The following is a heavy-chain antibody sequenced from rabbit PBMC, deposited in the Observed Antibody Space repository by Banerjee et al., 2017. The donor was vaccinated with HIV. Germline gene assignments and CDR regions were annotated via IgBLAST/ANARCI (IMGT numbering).Heavy chain of an antibody. CDR3: ARDIVYYSDFNL. V-gene: IGHV1S40*01. CDR2: VDAGSSGST. D-gene: IGHD1-1*01. J-gene: IGHJ4*01. Sequence: QSLEETGGGLVQPGGSLTLSCTASGFTISSSYWMSWVRQAPGKGLEWIACVDAGSSGSTYYASWAKGRFTISKTSSTTVTLQMTSLTAADTATYFCARDIVYYSDFNLWGPGTLVTVS. CDR1: GFTISSSYW.